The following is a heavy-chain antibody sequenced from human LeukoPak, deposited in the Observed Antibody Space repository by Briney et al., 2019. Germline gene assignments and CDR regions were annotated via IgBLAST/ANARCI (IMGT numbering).Heavy chain of an antibody. CDR3: ARRGSSSWYFGY. D-gene: IGHD6-13*01. V-gene: IGHV4-34*01. Sequence: SETLSLTCAVYGGSFSGYYWSWIRQPPGKGLEWIGEINHSGSTNYNPSLKSRVTISVDTSKNQFSLKLSSVTAAGTAVYYCARRGSSSWYFGYWGQGTLVTVSS. CDR2: INHSGST. J-gene: IGHJ4*02. CDR1: GGSFSGYY.